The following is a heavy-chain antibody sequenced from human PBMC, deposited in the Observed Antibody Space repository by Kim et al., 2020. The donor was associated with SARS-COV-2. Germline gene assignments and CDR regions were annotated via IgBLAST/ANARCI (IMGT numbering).Heavy chain of an antibody. CDR1: GFTFSSYW. CDR3: ARYYDILTGTPNWFDP. J-gene: IGHJ5*02. D-gene: IGHD3-9*01. CDR2: IKQDGSEK. V-gene: IGHV3-7*03. Sequence: GGSLRLSCAASGFTFSSYWMSWVRQAPGKGLEWVANIKQDGSEKYYVDSVKGRFTISRDNAKNSLYLQMNSLRAEDTAVYYCARYYDILTGTPNWFDPWGQGTLVTVSS.